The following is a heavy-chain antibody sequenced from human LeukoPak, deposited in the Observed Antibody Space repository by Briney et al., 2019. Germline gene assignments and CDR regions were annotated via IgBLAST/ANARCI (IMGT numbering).Heavy chain of an antibody. J-gene: IGHJ6*02. V-gene: IGHV1-2*02. Sequence: ASVKVSCKASGYTFTGYYMHWVRQAPGQGLEWMGWINPNSGNTNYAQKFQGRVTMTRDTSITTAYMELSSLRSEDTAVYYCAIKGRDFEVAPTAMKHNYGMDVWGQGTTVTVSS. CDR2: INPNSGNT. CDR3: AIKGRDFEVAPTAMKHNYGMDV. CDR1: GYTFTGYY. D-gene: IGHD2-2*01.